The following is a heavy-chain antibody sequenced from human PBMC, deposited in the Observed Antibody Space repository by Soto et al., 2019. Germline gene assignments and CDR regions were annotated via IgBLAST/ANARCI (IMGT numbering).Heavy chain of an antibody. D-gene: IGHD3-22*01. V-gene: IGHV3-23*01. CDR2: ISGSGGST. J-gene: IGHJ3*02. CDR3: AKEERITMIVVVVDAFDI. CDR1: GFTFSSYA. Sequence: EVQLLESGGGLVQPGGSLRLSCAASGFTFSSYAMSWVRQAPGKGLEWVPAISGSGGSTYYADSVKGRFTISRDNSKNTLYLQMNSLRAEDTAVYYCAKEERITMIVVVVDAFDIWGQGTMVTVSS.